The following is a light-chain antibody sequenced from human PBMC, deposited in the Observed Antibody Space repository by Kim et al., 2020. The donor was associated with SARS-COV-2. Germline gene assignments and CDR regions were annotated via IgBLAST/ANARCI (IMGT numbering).Light chain of an antibody. CDR1: SLRLYY. J-gene: IGLJ2*01. CDR3: NSRDSSGYHVV. Sequence: SSELTQDPAVSVALGQTVTITCQGDSLRLYYASWYQQKPGQAPLLVFYDKNSRPSGIPDRFSGSSSGNTASLTFTGAQAEDEADYYCNSRDSSGYHVVFGGGTKVTVL. CDR2: DKN. V-gene: IGLV3-19*01.